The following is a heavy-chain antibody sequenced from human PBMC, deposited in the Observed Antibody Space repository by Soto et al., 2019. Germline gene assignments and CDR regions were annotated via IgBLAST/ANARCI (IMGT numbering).Heavy chain of an antibody. V-gene: IGHV4-59*12. CDR3: ARSRVVVPAAMIRTRSYGMDV. CDR2: IYYSGST. D-gene: IGHD2-2*01. CDR1: GGSISSYY. Sequence: SETLSLTCTVSGGSISSYYWSWIRQPPGKGLEWIGYIYYSGSTNYNPSLKSRVTISVDTSKNQFSLKLSSVTAADTAVYYCARSRVVVPAAMIRTRSYGMDVWGQGTTVTVSS. J-gene: IGHJ6*02.